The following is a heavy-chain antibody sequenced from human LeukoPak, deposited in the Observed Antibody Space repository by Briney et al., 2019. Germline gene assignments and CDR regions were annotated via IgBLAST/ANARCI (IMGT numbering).Heavy chain of an antibody. CDR1: GFTFGDYA. Sequence: PGGSLRLSCTAPGFTFGDYALTWVRQAPGKGLECVGFIRGKGYGGTAEYAASVKGRFIISRDDSRSIAYLRMSSLKTEDTAVYYCARENGILRYFDLLSRTYYNYGMDVWGQGTTVTVSS. J-gene: IGHJ6*02. CDR3: ARENGILRYFDLLSRTYYNYGMDV. D-gene: IGHD3-9*01. V-gene: IGHV3-49*04. CDR2: IRGKGYGGTA.